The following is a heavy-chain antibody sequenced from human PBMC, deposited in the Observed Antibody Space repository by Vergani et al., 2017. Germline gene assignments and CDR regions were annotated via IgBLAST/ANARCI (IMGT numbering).Heavy chain of an antibody. V-gene: IGHV1-46*01. CDR2: INPSGGST. CDR1: GYTFTSYY. D-gene: IGHD2/OR15-2a*01. J-gene: IGHJ5*02. CDR3: ASSSNSLAQTQGWFDP. Sequence: QVQLVQSGAEVKKPGASVKVSCKASGYTFTSYYMHWVRQAPGQGLEWMGIINPSGGSTSYAQKFQGRVTMTRDTSTSTVYMELSSLRSEDTAVYYCASSSNSLAQTQGWFDPWGQGTLVTVSS.